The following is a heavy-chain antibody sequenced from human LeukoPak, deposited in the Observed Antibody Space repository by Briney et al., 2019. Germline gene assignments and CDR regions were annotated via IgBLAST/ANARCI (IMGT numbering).Heavy chain of an antibody. J-gene: IGHJ4*02. CDR3: ARGTDIVVVPAAIWV. CDR2: INHSGST. Sequence: SETLSLTCAVCGGSFSGYYWSWIRQPPGKGLEWIGEINHSGSTNYNPSLKSRVTISVDTSKNQFSLKLSSVTAADTAVYYCARGTDIVVVPAAIWVWGQGTLVTVSS. CDR1: GGSFSGYY. V-gene: IGHV4-34*01. D-gene: IGHD2-2*02.